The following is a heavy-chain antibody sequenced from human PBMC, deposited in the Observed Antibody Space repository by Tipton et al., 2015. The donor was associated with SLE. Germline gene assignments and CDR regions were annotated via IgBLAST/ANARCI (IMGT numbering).Heavy chain of an antibody. CDR1: GYTFTSYG. V-gene: IGHV1-69*06. Sequence: QLVQSGAEVKKPGASVKVSCKASGYTFTSYGISWVRQAPGQGLEWMGGIIPIFGTANYAQKFQGRVTITADKSTSTAYMELSSLRSEDTAVYYCARGYSMVTAIGFYYYYMDVWGKGTTVTVSS. D-gene: IGHD2-21*02. CDR3: ARGYSMVTAIGFYYYYMDV. J-gene: IGHJ6*03. CDR2: IIPIFGTA.